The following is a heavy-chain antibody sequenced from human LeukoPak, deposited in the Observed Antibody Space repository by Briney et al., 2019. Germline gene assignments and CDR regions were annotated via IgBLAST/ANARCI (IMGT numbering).Heavy chain of an antibody. Sequence: SETLSLTCTVSGGSISSSSYYWGWIRQPPGKGLEWIGSIYYSGSTYYNPSLKSRVTISVDTSKNQFSLKLSSVTAADTAVYYCARSATVTTGYFDYWAREPWSPSPQ. CDR1: GGSISSSSYY. CDR3: ARSATVTTGYFDY. J-gene: IGHJ4*02. D-gene: IGHD4-17*01. CDR2: IYYSGST. V-gene: IGHV4-39*07.